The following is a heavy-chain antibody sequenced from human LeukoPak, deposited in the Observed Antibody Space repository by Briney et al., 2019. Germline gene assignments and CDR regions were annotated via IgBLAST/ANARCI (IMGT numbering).Heavy chain of an antibody. V-gene: IGHV3-74*01. D-gene: IGHD3-10*01. Sequence: PGGSLRLSCAASGFTFSSYGMHWVRQAPGKGLEWVSRIKNDGSSATYADSVKGRFTISRDNAKNTLYLQMNSLRAEDTAVYYCARDSGGIPDYWGQGTLVTVSS. CDR1: GFTFSSYG. CDR3: ARDSGGIPDY. CDR2: IKNDGSSA. J-gene: IGHJ4*02.